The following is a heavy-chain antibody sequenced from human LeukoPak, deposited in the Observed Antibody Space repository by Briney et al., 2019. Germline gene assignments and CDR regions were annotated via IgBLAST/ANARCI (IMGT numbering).Heavy chain of an antibody. Sequence: WASVKVSCKGSGYTFTSYDINWVRQATGQRLEWMGWMNPNSGKTDNAQKFQGRVTMTRNTSISTAYMELSSLRSEDTAVYYCARGAGGYCSGGSCYRFPRRGPGSDYWGQGTLVTVSS. D-gene: IGHD2-15*01. J-gene: IGHJ4*02. CDR1: GYTFTSYD. CDR3: ARGAGGYCSGGSCYRFPRRGPGSDY. V-gene: IGHV1-8*01. CDR2: MNPNSGKT.